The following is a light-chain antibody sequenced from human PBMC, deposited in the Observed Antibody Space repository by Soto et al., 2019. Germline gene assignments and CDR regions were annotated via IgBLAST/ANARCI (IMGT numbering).Light chain of an antibody. J-gene: IGLJ1*01. CDR2: EDS. V-gene: IGLV3-25*02. CDR3: QSADSSGTYV. Sequence: SYELTQPPSVSVSPGQTARITCSGDALPKQYASWYQQKPGQAPVLVIYEDSERPSGTPERFSGSSPGTTVTLTISGVQAEDEADYYCQSADSSGTYVFATGTKVTV. CDR1: ALPKQY.